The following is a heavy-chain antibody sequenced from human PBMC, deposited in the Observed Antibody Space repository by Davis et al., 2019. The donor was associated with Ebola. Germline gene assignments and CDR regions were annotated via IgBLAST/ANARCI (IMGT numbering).Heavy chain of an antibody. D-gene: IGHD4-11*01. V-gene: IGHV1-69*06. J-gene: IGHJ6*02. Sequence: SVKVSCKASGFTFCCYAISWVRQAPGQGLEWMGGIIPIFGTANYAQKFQGRVTITADKSTSTAYMELSSLRSEDTAVYYCARDQGDYTKQNYYYYGMDIWAKGPRSPSP. CDR3: ARDQGDYTKQNYYYYGMDI. CDR1: GFTFCCYA. CDR2: IIPIFGTA.